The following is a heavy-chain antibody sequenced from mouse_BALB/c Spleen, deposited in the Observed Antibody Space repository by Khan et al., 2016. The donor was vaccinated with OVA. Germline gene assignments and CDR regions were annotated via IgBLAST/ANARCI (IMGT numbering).Heavy chain of an antibody. J-gene: IGHJ2*01. CDR3: ARTHER. Sequence: VKLLESGAELARPGASVKMSCKASGYTFTSYTMHWVKQRPGQGLEWIGYINPSSGYTKYNQKFKDKATLTADKSSSTAYMQLSSLTSEDSAVXYCARTHERWGQGTTLTVSS. CDR1: GYTFTSYT. CDR2: INPSSGYT. V-gene: IGHV1-4*01.